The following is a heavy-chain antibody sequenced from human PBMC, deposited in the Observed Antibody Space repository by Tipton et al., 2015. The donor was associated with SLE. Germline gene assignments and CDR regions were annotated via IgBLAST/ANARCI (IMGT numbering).Heavy chain of an antibody. Sequence: SLRLSCAASGFTFSSYAMHWVRQAPGKGLEYVSAISSNGGSTYYANSVKGRFTISRDNSKNTLYLQMGSLRAEDMAVYYCARGNNWNLRAPYYFDYWGQGTLVTVSS. V-gene: IGHV3-64*01. CDR3: ARGNNWNLRAPYYFDY. J-gene: IGHJ4*02. D-gene: IGHD1-20*01. CDR2: ISSNGGST. CDR1: GFTFSSYA.